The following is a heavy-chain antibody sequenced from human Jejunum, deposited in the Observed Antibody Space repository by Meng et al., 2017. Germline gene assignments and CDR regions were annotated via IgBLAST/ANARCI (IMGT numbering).Heavy chain of an antibody. D-gene: IGHD3-22*01. Sequence: QVPLQESGQGLVRPSETLPHTCTISGGSVNSGSYYWSWIRQPPGKGLEWIGYMYFSGSTNYNASLKSRVTISVDTSKKQFSLKLTSVTAADTAVYYCARGHFDKYFDSWGQGTLVTVSS. CDR2: MYFSGST. CDR3: ARGHFDKYFDS. CDR1: GGSVNSGSYY. V-gene: IGHV4-61*01. J-gene: IGHJ4*02.